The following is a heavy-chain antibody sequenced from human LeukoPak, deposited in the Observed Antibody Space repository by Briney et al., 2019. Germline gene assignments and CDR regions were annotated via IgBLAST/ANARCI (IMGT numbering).Heavy chain of an antibody. V-gene: IGHV3-74*01. CDR2: INPEETTV. D-gene: IGHD1-1*01. J-gene: IGHJ4*02. CDR1: GYSFSTYW. CDR3: VRGGLEPFDY. Sequence: GGSLRLSCEASGYSFSTYWMHWVRQAPGEGLMWVSRINPEETTVNYADSVRGRFTISRDNARNTLYLQMDSLRVEDVAVYYCVRGGLEPFDYWGQGTLVSVSS.